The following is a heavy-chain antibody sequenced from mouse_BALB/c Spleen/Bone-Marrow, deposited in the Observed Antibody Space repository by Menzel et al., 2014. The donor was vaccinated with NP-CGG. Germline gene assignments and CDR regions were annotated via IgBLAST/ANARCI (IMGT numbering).Heavy chain of an antibody. D-gene: IGHD2-3*01. CDR3: ARDGYYVGFAY. J-gene: IGHJ3*01. V-gene: IGHV5-6-3*01. Sequence: EVQRVESGGGLVQPGGSLKLSCAASGFTFSNYGMSWVRQTPDKRLELVATINSNGDTTYYSDSVKGRFTISRDNAKNTLYLQTNSLRSENTAMYYCARDGYYVGFAYWGQRTLVPVS. CDR2: INSNGDTT. CDR1: GFTFSNYG.